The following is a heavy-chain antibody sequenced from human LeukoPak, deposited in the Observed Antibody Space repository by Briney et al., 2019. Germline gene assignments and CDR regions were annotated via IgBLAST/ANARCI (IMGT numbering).Heavy chain of an antibody. CDR1: GGTFSSYA. CDR2: IIPILGTA. Sequence: ASLKVSCKASGGTFSSYAISWVRQAPGQGLEWMGRIIPILGTANYAQKFQGRVTITADKSTSTAYMELSSLRSEDTAVYYCAGDYYDSSGYYWSGDDYYYYMDVWGKGTTVSVSS. CDR3: AGDYYDSSGYYWSGDDYYYYMDV. V-gene: IGHV1-69*06. J-gene: IGHJ6*03. D-gene: IGHD3-22*01.